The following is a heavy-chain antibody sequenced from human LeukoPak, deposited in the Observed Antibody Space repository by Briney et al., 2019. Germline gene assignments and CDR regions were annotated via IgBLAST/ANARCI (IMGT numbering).Heavy chain of an antibody. D-gene: IGHD2-2*01. J-gene: IGHJ5*02. CDR1: GYTFTSYD. CDR2: MNPNSGNT. CDR3: ARRLPIGVVVPAATNWFDP. Sequence: ASVKVSCKASGYTFTSYDINWVRQATGQGLEWMGWMNPNSGNTGYAQKFQGRVTMTRNTSISTAYMELSSLRSEDMAVYYCARRLPIGVVVPAATNWFDPWGQGTLVTVSS. V-gene: IGHV1-8*01.